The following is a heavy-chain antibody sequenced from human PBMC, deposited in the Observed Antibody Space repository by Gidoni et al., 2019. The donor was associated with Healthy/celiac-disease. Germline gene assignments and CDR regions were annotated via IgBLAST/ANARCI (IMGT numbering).Heavy chain of an antibody. CDR3: AKELIAARPNNWFDP. V-gene: IGHV3-23*01. J-gene: IGHJ5*02. D-gene: IGHD6-6*01. Sequence: EVQLLESGGGLVQPGGSLRLSCAASGFPFSRYAMSWVRQAPGKGLEWVSAISGSGGSTYYADSVKGRFTISRDNSKNTLYLQMNSLRAEDTDVYYCAKELIAARPNNWFDPWGQGTLVTVSS. CDR2: ISGSGGST. CDR1: GFPFSRYA.